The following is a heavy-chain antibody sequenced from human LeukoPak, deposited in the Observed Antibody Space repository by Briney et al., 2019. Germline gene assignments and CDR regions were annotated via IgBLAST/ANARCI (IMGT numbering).Heavy chain of an antibody. V-gene: IGHV1-69*13. CDR3: ARVGPSAPLYGDYGNYFDY. CDR2: IIPIFGTA. Sequence: SVKVSXKASGGTFSSYAISWVRQAPGQGLEWMGGIIPIFGTANHAQKFQGRVTITADESTSTAYMELSSLRSEDTAVYYCARVGPSAPLYGDYGNYFDYWGQGTLVTVSS. J-gene: IGHJ4*02. CDR1: GGTFSSYA. D-gene: IGHD4-17*01.